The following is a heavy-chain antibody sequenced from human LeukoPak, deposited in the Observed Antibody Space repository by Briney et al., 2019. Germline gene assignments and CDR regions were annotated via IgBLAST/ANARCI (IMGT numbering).Heavy chain of an antibody. CDR1: GYSFTSYW. Sequence: GESLKISCKGSGYSFTSYWIGWVRQLPGKGLEWMGIIYPGDSDTRYSPSFQGQVTISADKSISTAYLQWSSLKASDTAMYYCARLFGLLEDYYYYYYMDVWGKGTTVTISS. D-gene: IGHD2-15*01. J-gene: IGHJ6*03. CDR2: IYPGDSDT. CDR3: ARLFGLLEDYYYYYYMDV. V-gene: IGHV5-51*01.